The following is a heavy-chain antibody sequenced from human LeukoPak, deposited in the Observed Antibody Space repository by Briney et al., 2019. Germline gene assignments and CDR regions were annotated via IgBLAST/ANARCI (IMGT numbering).Heavy chain of an antibody. CDR1: GFTVSFNS. D-gene: IGHD3-10*01. CDR3: GRDAVLGSGSVDY. V-gene: IGHV3-66*01. Sequence: QAGGSLRLSCAASGFTVSFNSMTGVRQAPGKGLEWVSVIYSDGRTFYADSVKGRFTISRDNAKNTLYLQMNSLGAEDTAVYYCGRDAVLGSGSVDYWGQGLLVTVSS. CDR2: IYSDGRT. J-gene: IGHJ4*02.